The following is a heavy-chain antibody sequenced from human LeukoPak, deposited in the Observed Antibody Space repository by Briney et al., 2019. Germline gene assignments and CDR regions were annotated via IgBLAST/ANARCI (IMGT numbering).Heavy chain of an antibody. CDR2: IIPIFGTA. V-gene: IGHV1-69*05. Sequence: SAKVSCKASGGTFSSYAISWVRQAPGQGLERMGRIIPIFGTANYAQKFQGRVTITTDESTSTAYMELSSLRSEDTAVYYCARDGDYSLGGLDYWGQGTLVTVSS. CDR1: GGTFSSYA. J-gene: IGHJ4*02. D-gene: IGHD4-17*01. CDR3: ARDGDYSLGGLDY.